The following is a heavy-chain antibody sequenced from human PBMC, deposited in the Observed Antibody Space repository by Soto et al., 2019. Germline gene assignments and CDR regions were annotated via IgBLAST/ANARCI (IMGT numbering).Heavy chain of an antibody. Sequence: EVQLVESGGGLVQPGGSLRLSCAASGFTFSDHYMDWVHQAPGKGLEWVGRTRNKANSYTTEYAASVKGRFTISRDDSKNSLYLQMNSLKTEDTAVYYCARDSGSYHFDYWGQGTLVTVSS. V-gene: IGHV3-72*01. CDR1: GFTFSDHY. CDR3: ARDSGSYHFDY. D-gene: IGHD1-26*01. CDR2: TRNKANSYTT. J-gene: IGHJ4*02.